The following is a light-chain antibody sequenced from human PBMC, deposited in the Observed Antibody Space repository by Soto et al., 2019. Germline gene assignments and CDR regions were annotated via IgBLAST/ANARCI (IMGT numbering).Light chain of an antibody. CDR1: YSDVGSDSH. CDR2: EVN. Sequence: QSVLTQPPSVSGSPGQSVTISCTGTYSDVGSDSHVSWYQQPPGSAPKLMIYEVNSRPWGVPDRFSGSRSGNTASLTISGLQADDEADYYCASYTTSITYVFGSGTKVTVL. CDR3: ASYTTSITYV. V-gene: IGLV2-18*02. J-gene: IGLJ1*01.